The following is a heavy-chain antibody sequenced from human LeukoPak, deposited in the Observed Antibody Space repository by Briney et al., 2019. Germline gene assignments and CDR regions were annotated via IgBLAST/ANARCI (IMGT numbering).Heavy chain of an antibody. Sequence: PGGSLRLSCAASGFTFSTYAMSWVRQAPGKGLEWVSLISGSGGSTYYADSVKGRFTISRDNSKNMLYLQMNSLRAEDTAVYYCARTTVTSYYYYGMDVWGQGTTVAVSS. CDR1: GFTFSTYA. J-gene: IGHJ6*02. V-gene: IGHV3-23*01. CDR2: ISGSGGST. D-gene: IGHD4-17*01. CDR3: ARTTVTSYYYYGMDV.